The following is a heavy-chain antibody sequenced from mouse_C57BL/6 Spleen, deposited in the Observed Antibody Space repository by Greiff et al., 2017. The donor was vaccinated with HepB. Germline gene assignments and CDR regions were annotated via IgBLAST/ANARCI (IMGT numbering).Heavy chain of an antibody. J-gene: IGHJ4*01. CDR1: GFSLTSYG. CDR2: IWSDGST. Sequence: VKLMESGPGLVAPSQSLSITCTVSGFSLTSYGVHWVRQPPGKGLEWLVVIWSDGSTTYNSALKSRLSISKDNSKSQVFLKMNSLQTDETAMYYCARESYKYDGRGMDYWGQGTSVTVSS. CDR3: ARESYKYDGRGMDY. D-gene: IGHD2-14*01. V-gene: IGHV2-6*03.